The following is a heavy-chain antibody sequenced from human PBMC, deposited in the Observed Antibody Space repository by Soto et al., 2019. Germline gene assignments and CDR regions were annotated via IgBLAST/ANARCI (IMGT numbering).Heavy chain of an antibody. J-gene: IGHJ6*02. CDR3: ARDIVVVPAAIRAYYYYGMDV. D-gene: IGHD2-2*02. CDR1: GYTFTSYG. Sequence: ASVKVSCEASGYTFTSYGISWVRQAPGQGLEWMGWISAYNGNTNYAQKLQGRVTMTTDTSTSTAYMELRSLRSDDTAVYYCARDIVVVPAAIRAYYYYGMDVWGQGTTVTVSS. CDR2: ISAYNGNT. V-gene: IGHV1-18*04.